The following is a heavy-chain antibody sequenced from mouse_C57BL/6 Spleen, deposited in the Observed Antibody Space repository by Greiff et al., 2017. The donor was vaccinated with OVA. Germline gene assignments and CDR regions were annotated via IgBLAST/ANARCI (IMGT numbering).Heavy chain of an antibody. V-gene: IGHV1-69*01. Sequence: QVHVKQPGAELVMPGASVKLSCKASGYTFTSYWMHWVKQRPGQGLEWIGEIDPSDSYTNYNQKFKGKSTLTVDKSSSTAYMQLSSLTSEDSAVYYCARRATVVAWDAMDYWGQGTSVTVSS. D-gene: IGHD1-1*01. J-gene: IGHJ4*01. CDR1: GYTFTSYW. CDR3: ARRATVVAWDAMDY. CDR2: IDPSDSYT.